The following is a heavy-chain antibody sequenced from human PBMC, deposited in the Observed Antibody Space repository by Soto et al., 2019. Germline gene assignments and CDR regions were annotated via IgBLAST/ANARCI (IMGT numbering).Heavy chain of an antibody. CDR2: IYATGTT. J-gene: IGHJ5*02. V-gene: IGHV4-4*07. CDR1: GASISGFY. CDR3: VRDGTKTLRDWFDP. Sequence: SETLSLTCTVFGASISGFYWSWIRKSAGKGLEWIGRIYATGTTDYNPSLKSRVMMSVDTSKKQFSLKLRSVTAADTAVYYCVRDGTKTLRDWFDPWGQGISVTVSS. D-gene: IGHD1-1*01.